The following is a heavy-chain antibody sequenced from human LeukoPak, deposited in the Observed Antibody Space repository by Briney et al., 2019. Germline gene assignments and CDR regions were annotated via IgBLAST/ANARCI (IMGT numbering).Heavy chain of an antibody. D-gene: IGHD6-6*01. J-gene: IGHJ3*02. Sequence: PSETLSLTCTVSGGSISSGGYYWSWIRQPPGKGLEWIGSIYYSGSTYYNPSLKSRVTISVDTSKNQFSLKLSSVTAADTAVYYCARHLAARPHDAFDIWGQGTMVTVSS. CDR3: ARHLAARPHDAFDI. CDR2: IYYSGST. V-gene: IGHV4-30-2*03. CDR1: GGSISSGGYY.